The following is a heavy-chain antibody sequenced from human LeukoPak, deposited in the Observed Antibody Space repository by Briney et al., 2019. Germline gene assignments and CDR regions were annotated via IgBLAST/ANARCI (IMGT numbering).Heavy chain of an antibody. D-gene: IGHD4-17*01. Sequence: GGSLRLSCAASGFTFSTYSMNWVRQAPGKGLEWVSYISSSISTMYYADSVEGRFTISRDNAKTSLYLQMNSLRDEDTAIYYCARDFADGYGFYIWGQGNLVTVSS. V-gene: IGHV3-48*02. CDR2: ISSSISTM. CDR3: ARDFADGYGFYI. J-gene: IGHJ3*02. CDR1: GFTFSTYS.